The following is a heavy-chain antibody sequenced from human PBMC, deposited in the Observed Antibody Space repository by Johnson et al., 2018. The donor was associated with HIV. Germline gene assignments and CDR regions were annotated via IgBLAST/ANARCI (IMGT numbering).Heavy chain of an antibody. J-gene: IGHJ3*02. D-gene: IGHD3-22*01. CDR2: INWNGGST. CDR3: ARGRYDSRGPGGAFDI. V-gene: IGHV3-NL1*01. CDR1: GFTFSSHA. Sequence: QVQLMESGGGVVQPGRSLRLSCAASGFTFSSHAMHWVRQAPGKGLEWVSGINWNGGSTGYADSVKGRFTISRDNAKNSLYLQMNSLRAEDTAVYYCARGRYDSRGPGGAFDIWGQGTMVTVSS.